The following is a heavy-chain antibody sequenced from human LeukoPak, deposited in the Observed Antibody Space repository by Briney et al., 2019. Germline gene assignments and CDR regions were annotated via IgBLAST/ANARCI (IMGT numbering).Heavy chain of an antibody. V-gene: IGHV1-69*04. D-gene: IGHD6-13*01. Sequence: SVKVSCKASGGTFSSYAISWVRQAPGQGLEWMGRIIPILGIANYAQKFQGRVTITADKSTSTAYMELSSLRSEDTAVYYCARDASHGSWFEYNWFDPWGQGTLVTVSS. CDR3: ARDASHGSWFEYNWFDP. CDR1: GGTFSSYA. J-gene: IGHJ5*02. CDR2: IIPILGIA.